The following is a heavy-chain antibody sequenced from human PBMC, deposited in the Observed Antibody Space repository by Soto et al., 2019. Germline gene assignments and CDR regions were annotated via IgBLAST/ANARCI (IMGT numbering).Heavy chain of an antibody. CDR1: GGSISSYY. CDR3: ARATMVRGVIAFDY. V-gene: IGHV4-59*08. D-gene: IGHD3-10*01. Sequence: QVQLQESGPGLVKPSETLSLTCTVSGGSISSYYWSWIRQPPGKGLEWIGYIYYSGSTNYTPSLKSRVTISVDTSKNPFSLKLSSVPAADTAVYYCARATMVRGVIAFDYWGQGTLVTVSS. CDR2: IYYSGST. J-gene: IGHJ4*02.